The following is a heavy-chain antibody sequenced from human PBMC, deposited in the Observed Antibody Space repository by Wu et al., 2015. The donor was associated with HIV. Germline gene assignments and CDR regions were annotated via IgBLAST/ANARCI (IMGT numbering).Heavy chain of an antibody. J-gene: IGHJ5*02. CDR3: ARNGYSSGWSNWFDP. Sequence: QVQLVQSGAEVKKPGASVKVSCKTSGYTLTNYGLSWVRQAPGQGLEWMGWISAYNGNTNYAQKLQGRVTMTTDTSTSTAYMELRSLRSDDTAVYYCARNGYSSGWSNWFDPWGQGTLVTVSS. CDR2: ISAYNGNT. D-gene: IGHD6-19*01. V-gene: IGHV1-18*01. CDR1: GYTLTNYG.